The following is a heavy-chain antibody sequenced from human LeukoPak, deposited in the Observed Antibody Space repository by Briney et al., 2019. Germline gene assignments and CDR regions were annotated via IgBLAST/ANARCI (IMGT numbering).Heavy chain of an antibody. D-gene: IGHD3-9*01. V-gene: IGHV3-33*06. CDR1: GFIFNHHA. CDR2: IWSDKSNK. Sequence: PGGSLRLFCAASGFIFNHHAMHWVRQAPGKGLEGVAVIWSDKSNKFYADSVRGRFTISRDDSRKTVYLQMERMTAEDTAIYYCAKDAQRGFDHSNSLEYWGQGALVTVAS. J-gene: IGHJ4*02. CDR3: AKDAQRGFDHSNSLEY.